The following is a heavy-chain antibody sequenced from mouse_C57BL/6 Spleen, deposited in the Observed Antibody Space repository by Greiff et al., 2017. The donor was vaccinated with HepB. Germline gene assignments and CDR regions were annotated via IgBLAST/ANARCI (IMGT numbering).Heavy chain of an antibody. CDR1: GYTFTSYW. CDR3: ARSPLYYDYDPFAY. D-gene: IGHD2-4*01. J-gene: IGHJ3*01. CDR2: IHPNSGST. Sequence: QVHVKQPGAELVKPGASVKLSCKASGYTFTSYWMHWVKQRPGQGLEWIGMIHPNSGSTNYNEKFKSKATLTVDKSSSTAYMQLSSLTSEDSAVYYCARSPLYYDYDPFAYWGQGTLVTVSA. V-gene: IGHV1-64*01.